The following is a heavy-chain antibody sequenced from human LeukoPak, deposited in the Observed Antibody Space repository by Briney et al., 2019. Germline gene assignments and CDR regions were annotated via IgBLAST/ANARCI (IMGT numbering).Heavy chain of an antibody. J-gene: IGHJ4*02. CDR2: ISYDGSNK. CDR1: GFTFSSYA. CDR3: AKDNPHY. V-gene: IGHV3-30-3*01. Sequence: GRSLRLSCAASGFTFSSYAMHWVRQAPGKGLEWVAVISYDGSNKYYADSVKGRFTISRDNSKNSLYLQMNSLRAEDTAVYYCAKDNPHYWGQGTLVTVSS.